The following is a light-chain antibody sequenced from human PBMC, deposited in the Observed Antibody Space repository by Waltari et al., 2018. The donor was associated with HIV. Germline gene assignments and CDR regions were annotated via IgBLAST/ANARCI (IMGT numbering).Light chain of an antibody. Sequence: EIVLTQSPATLSLSPGERATLSCRASQIVSTYLAWYQQKTGQAPRLLVYDAPKRSTGIPARFSGSGSGTDFTLTITSLEPEDFAVYYCQQRSNWPPYTFGQGTKLEIK. CDR1: QIVSTY. V-gene: IGKV3-11*01. CDR2: DAP. J-gene: IGKJ2*01. CDR3: QQRSNWPPYT.